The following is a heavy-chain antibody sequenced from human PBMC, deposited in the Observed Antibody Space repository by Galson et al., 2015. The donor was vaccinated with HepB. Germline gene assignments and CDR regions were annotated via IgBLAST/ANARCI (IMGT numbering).Heavy chain of an antibody. D-gene: IGHD3-16*01. Sequence: SVKVSCKVSGYTLTELSMHWVRQAPGKGLEWMGGFDPEDGETIYAQKFQGRVTMTEDTSTDTAYMELSSLRSEDTAVYYCATDLGTLDYYYYGMDVWGQGTTVTVSS. J-gene: IGHJ6*02. CDR2: FDPEDGET. V-gene: IGHV1-24*01. CDR1: GYTLTELS. CDR3: ATDLGTLDYYYYGMDV.